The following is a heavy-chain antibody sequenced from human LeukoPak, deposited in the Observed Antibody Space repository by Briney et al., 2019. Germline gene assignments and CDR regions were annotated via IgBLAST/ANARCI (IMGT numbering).Heavy chain of an antibody. CDR1: GGSFTGYY. V-gene: IGHV4-34*01. D-gene: IGHD3-10*01. J-gene: IGHJ5*02. CDR2: INHSGST. CDR3: ARGLWFGELLFDP. Sequence: PSETLSLTCAVYGGSFTGYYWSWIRQHPGKGQDWIGEINHSGSTNYNPSLKSRVTISVDTSKNQCSLELSSVTAADTAVYYCARGLWFGELLFDPWGQGTLVTVSS.